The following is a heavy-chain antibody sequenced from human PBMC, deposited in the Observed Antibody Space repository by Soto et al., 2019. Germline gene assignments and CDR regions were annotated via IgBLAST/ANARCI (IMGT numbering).Heavy chain of an antibody. CDR3: AKLPPDGYGSGGSCCSNFDY. CDR2: ISGSGGST. Sequence: EVQLLESGGGLVQPGGSLRLSCAASGFTFSSYAMSWVRQAPGKGLEWVSAISGSGGSTYYADSVKGRFTISRDNSKNTLYLQMNSLTAEYRTVYYCAKLPPDGYGSGGSCCSNFDYWGQGTLVTVSS. D-gene: IGHD2-15*01. V-gene: IGHV3-23*01. CDR1: GFTFSSYA. J-gene: IGHJ4*02.